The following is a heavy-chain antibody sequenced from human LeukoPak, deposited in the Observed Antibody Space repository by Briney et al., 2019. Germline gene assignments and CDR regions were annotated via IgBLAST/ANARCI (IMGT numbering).Heavy chain of an antibody. CDR3: ARDGKHIAVPGVRYPMDV. V-gene: IGHV1-18*01. Sequence: GGSVKVSCKASGYTFTSYGISWVRQAPGQRLEWMGRLNAANGNSQYSRKFQDRVTITSDTSANTAYMELSSLRSEDTAVYYCARDGKHIAVPGVRYPMDVWGQGTTVTVS. CDR2: LNAANGNS. D-gene: IGHD6-19*01. J-gene: IGHJ6*02. CDR1: GYTFTSYG.